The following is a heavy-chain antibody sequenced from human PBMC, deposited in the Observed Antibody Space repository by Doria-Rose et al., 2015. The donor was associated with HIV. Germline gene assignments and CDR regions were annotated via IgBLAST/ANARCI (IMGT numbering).Heavy chain of an antibody. D-gene: IGHD1-1*01. Sequence: QVQLQESGAGLVKPSETLSLTCAVFGGSFSGYYWSWIRQPPGKGLEWIGEINHSGSNNYTTSLKSRVTLSLDTSKNLFSLKLSSVTAADTAVYYCARGLLRGGWNDVDYYYGMDVWGQGTTVTVSS. CDR2: INHSGSN. J-gene: IGHJ6*02. CDR3: ARGLLRGGWNDVDYYYGMDV. CDR1: GGSFSGYY. V-gene: IGHV4-34*01.